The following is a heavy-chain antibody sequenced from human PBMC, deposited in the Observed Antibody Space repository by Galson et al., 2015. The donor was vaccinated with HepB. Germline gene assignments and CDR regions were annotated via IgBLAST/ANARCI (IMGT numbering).Heavy chain of an antibody. V-gene: IGHV3-9*01. Sequence: SLRLSCAASGFTFDDYAMHWVRHAPGKGLEWVSGISWNSGSIGYVDSVKGRFTISRDNAKNPLYLQMNSLRAEDTAVYYCAREGGSGWPFDYWGQGTLVTVSS. D-gene: IGHD6-19*01. CDR2: ISWNSGSI. CDR1: GFTFDDYA. J-gene: IGHJ4*02. CDR3: AREGGSGWPFDY.